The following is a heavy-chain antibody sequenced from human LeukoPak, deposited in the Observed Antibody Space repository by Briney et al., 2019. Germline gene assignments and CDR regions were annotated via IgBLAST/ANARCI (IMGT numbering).Heavy chain of an antibody. CDR1: GYTFTSYD. Sequence: GASVKVSCKASGYTFTSYDINWVRQATGQGLEWMGWMNPNSGNTGYAQKFQGRVTMTRNTSISTAYMELSSLRSEDTAVYYCARGKPTYYYDSSGYYLGYWGQGTLITVSS. CDR2: MNPNSGNT. V-gene: IGHV1-8*01. CDR3: ARGKPTYYYDSSGYYLGY. J-gene: IGHJ4*02. D-gene: IGHD3-22*01.